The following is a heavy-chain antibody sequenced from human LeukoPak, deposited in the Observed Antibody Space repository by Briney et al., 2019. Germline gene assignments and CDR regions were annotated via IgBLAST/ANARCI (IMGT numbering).Heavy chain of an antibody. V-gene: IGHV3-7*05. CDR3: ARWNNDWELDY. Sequence: GGSLRPSCAASGFTFSSSWMTWVRQASGKGLEWVAHIKEDGTEEYYVDSVKGRFTISRDNAKNSLYLQMNSLRAEDTAVYYCARWNNDWELDYWGQGTLVSVSS. D-gene: IGHD1/OR15-1a*01. CDR1: GFTFSSSW. CDR2: IKEDGTEE. J-gene: IGHJ4*02.